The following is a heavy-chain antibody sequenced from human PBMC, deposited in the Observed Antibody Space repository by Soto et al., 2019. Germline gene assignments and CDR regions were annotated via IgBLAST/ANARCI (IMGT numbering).Heavy chain of an antibody. Sequence: ASVKVSCKASGFTFTSSAVQWVRQARGQRLEWIGWIVVGSGNTNYAQKFQERVTITRDMSTSTAYMELSSLRSEDTAVYYCAAPGAADDAFDIWGQGTMVTVSS. V-gene: IGHV1-58*01. J-gene: IGHJ3*02. CDR3: AAPGAADDAFDI. CDR1: GFTFTSSA. CDR2: IVVGSGNT. D-gene: IGHD7-27*01.